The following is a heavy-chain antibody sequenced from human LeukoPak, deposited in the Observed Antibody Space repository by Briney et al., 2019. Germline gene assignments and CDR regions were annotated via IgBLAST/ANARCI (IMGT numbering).Heavy chain of an antibody. V-gene: IGHV3-11*01. CDR2: ISSRGSTI. CDR1: GFTFSDYY. Sequence: PGGSLRLSCAASGFTFSDYYMSWIRQAPGKGLEGGSYISSRGSTIYYADSVKGRFTISRDNAKNSLYMKMNSLRAEDTAVYYCARDRYSDFWSGYYTYYFDYWGQGTLVTVSS. J-gene: IGHJ4*02. CDR3: ARDRYSDFWSGYYTYYFDY. D-gene: IGHD3-3*01.